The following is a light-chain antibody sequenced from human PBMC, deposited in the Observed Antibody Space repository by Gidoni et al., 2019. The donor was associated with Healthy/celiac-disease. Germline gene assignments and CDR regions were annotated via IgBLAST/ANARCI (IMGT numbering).Light chain of an antibody. CDR1: VLAKKY. CDR2: KDS. CDR3: YSAADNNPWV. J-gene: IGLJ3*02. Sequence: SYELTQPSSVSVSPGQTARITCSGDVLAKKYARWFQQKPGQAPVLVIYKDSERPPGIPERFSGSSSGTTVTLTISGAQVEDEADYYGYSAADNNPWVFGGGTKLTVL. V-gene: IGLV3-27*01.